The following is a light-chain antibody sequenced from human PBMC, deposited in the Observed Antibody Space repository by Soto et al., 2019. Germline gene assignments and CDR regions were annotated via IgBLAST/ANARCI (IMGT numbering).Light chain of an antibody. J-gene: IGKJ1*01. CDR3: IQGTNWPPRT. CDR2: KVS. Sequence: DVVMTQSPLSLPVTLGQPASISCRSSQSLLYSDGNTYLSWFQQRPGQSPRRLIYKVSNRDSGVPDGFSGSGSGTDFTTKISRREDEDVGLYYCIQGTNWPPRTFGQGTKVEIK. CDR1: QSLLYSDGNTY. V-gene: IGKV2-30*01.